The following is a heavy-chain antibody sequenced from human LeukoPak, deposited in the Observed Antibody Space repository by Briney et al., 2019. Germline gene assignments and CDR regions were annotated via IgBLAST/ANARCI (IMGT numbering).Heavy chain of an antibody. Sequence: LVQSGAEVKKPGSSVKVSCKASGGTFSSYAISWVRQAPGQGLEWMGRIIPIFGTANYAQKFHGRVTITTDESTSTAYMELSSLRSEDTAVHYCARDPVRGWPSAEYFQHWGQGTLVTVSS. CDR2: IIPIFGTA. CDR1: GGTFSSYA. D-gene: IGHD6-19*01. CDR3: ARDPVRGWPSAEYFQH. J-gene: IGHJ1*01. V-gene: IGHV1-69*05.